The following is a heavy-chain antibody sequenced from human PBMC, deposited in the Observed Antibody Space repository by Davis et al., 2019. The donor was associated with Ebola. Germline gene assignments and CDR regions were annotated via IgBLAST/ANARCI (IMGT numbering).Heavy chain of an antibody. CDR1: GFTFDDYA. CDR3: ARLGGGFSLVDQ. J-gene: IGHJ4*02. D-gene: IGHD4-23*01. V-gene: IGHV4-39*01. CDR2: IYYSGST. Sequence: MPGGSLRLSCTASGFTFDDYAMTWVRQAPGKGLEWIGSIYYSGSTYYNPSLKSRVTISVDTSKNQFSLSLSSVTAADTAVYYCARLGGGFSLVDQWGQGTLVTVSS.